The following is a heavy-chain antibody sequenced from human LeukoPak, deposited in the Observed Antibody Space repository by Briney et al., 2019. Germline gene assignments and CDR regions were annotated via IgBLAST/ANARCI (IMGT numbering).Heavy chain of an antibody. J-gene: IGHJ3*02. D-gene: IGHD5-18*01. V-gene: IGHV4-59*01. CDR1: GGSISSYY. CDR2: IYYSGST. Sequence: SETLSLTCTVSGGSISSYYWSWIRQPPGQGLEWIGYIYYSGSTNYNPSLKSRVTISVDTSKNQFSLKLSSVTAADTAVYYCARISLWDAFDIWGQGTMVTVSS. CDR3: ARISLWDAFDI.